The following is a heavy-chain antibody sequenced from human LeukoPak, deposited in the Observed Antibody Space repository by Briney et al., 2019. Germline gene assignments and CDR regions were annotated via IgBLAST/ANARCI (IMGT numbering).Heavy chain of an antibody. D-gene: IGHD1-7*01. CDR2: FDPEDGET. V-gene: IGHV1-24*01. Sequence: ASVEVSCKVSGYTLTELSMHWMRQAPGKGLEWMGGFDPEDGETIYAQKFQGRVTMTEDTSTDTAYMELSSLRSEDTAVYYCATGIIELRGADYWGQGTLVTVSS. CDR3: ATGIIELRGADY. CDR1: GYTLTELS. J-gene: IGHJ4*02.